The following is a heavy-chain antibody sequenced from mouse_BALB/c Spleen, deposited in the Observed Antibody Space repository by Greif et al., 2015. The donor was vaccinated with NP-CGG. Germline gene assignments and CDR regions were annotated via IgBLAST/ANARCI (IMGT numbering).Heavy chain of an antibody. D-gene: IGHD4-1*01. Sequence: VQLQQSGAELAKPGASVKMSCKASGYTFTSYWMHWVKQRPGQGLEWIGYINPSTGYTEYNQKFKDKATLTADKSSSTAYMQLSSLTSEDSAVYYCARRTGTGNYFDYWGQGTILTASS. CDR3: ARRTGTGNYFDY. V-gene: IGHV1-7*01. J-gene: IGHJ2*01. CDR2: INPSTGYT. CDR1: GYTFTSYW.